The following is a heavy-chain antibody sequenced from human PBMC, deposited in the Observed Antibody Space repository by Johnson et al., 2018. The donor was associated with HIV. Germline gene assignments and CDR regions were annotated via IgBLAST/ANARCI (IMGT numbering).Heavy chain of an antibody. CDR1: GFSFDDYA. V-gene: IGHV3-9*01. CDR3: AKDNLERTDAFDI. J-gene: IGHJ3*02. Sequence: VQLVESGGGLVQPGGSLRLSCAASGFSFDDYAMHWVRQAPGKGLEWVSGISWNSGSIGYADSVKGRFTISRDNAKNSLYLQMNSLRAEDTAVYYCAKDNLERTDAFDIWGQGTMVTVSS. D-gene: IGHD6-25*01. CDR2: ISWNSGSI.